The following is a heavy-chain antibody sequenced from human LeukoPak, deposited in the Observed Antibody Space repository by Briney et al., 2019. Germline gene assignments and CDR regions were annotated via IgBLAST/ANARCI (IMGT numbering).Heavy chain of an antibody. CDR2: MNPDSANT. CDR1: GYTFTTYD. Sequence: GASVKVSCKASGYTFTTYDITWVRQAPGQGLEWMGWMNPDSANTGYAQKFKGRVTMTRDTSISTAYMELDRLIFEVTAVYYCARGIRNLLYSDHWGQGTLITVSS. D-gene: IGHD1-14*01. V-gene: IGHV1-8*01. CDR3: ARGIRNLLYSDH. J-gene: IGHJ4*02.